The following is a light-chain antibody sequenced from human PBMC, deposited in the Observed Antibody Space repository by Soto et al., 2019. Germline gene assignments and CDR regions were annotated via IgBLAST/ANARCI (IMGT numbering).Light chain of an antibody. Sequence: QSVLTQPASVSGSPGQSITISCTGTSSDVGGYNYVSWYQQHPGKAPKLMIYEVSNRPSGVCNRFSGSKSGNTASLTISGLQAEDEADYYCSSYTSSSLYVFGTGTKLTVL. V-gene: IGLV2-14*01. CDR3: SSYTSSSLYV. J-gene: IGLJ1*01. CDR2: EVS. CDR1: SSDVGGYNY.